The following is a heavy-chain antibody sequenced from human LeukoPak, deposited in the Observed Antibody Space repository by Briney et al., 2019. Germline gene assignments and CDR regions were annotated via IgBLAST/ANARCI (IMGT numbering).Heavy chain of an antibody. V-gene: IGHV4-38-2*02. CDR2: INHSGST. Sequence: SETLSLTCTVSGYSISSGYYWSWIRQPPGKGLEWIGEINHSGSTNYNPSLKSRVTILVDTSKNQVSLKLSSVTAADTAVYFCARDWGVEGRPGYMDVWGKGTTVTVSS. J-gene: IGHJ6*03. CDR1: GYSISSGYY. D-gene: IGHD6-6*01. CDR3: ARDWGVEGRPGYMDV.